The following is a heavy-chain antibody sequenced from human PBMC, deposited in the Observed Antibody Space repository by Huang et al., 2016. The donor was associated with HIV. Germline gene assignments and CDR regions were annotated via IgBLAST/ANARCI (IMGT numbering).Heavy chain of an antibody. CDR3: ARARGYYDSSVSYYFDY. V-gene: IGHV1-69*13. D-gene: IGHD3-22*01. CDR2: YIPILGTA. J-gene: IGHJ4*02. Sequence: QVQLVQSGAEVKKPGSSVKVSCKASGGTFSSYAISWVRQAPGQGLEWMGGYIPILGTANYAQKFEGRVTITADESTSTAYMGLSSLRSEDTAVYYCARARGYYDSSVSYYFDYWGQGTLVTVSS. CDR1: GGTFSSYA.